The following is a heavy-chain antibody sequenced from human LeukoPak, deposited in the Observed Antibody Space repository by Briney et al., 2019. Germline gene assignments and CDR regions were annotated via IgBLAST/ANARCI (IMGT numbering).Heavy chain of an antibody. Sequence: GGSLRLSCAASGFIFDDYAMHWVRQAPGKGLEWVSGISWNRGNIGYADSVKGRFTISRDNAKNSLYLQMNSLRAEDTAVYYCARGGGSESYDFDYWGQGTLVTVSS. D-gene: IGHD3-3*01. CDR2: ISWNRGNI. CDR1: GFIFDDYA. CDR3: ARGGGSESYDFDY. V-gene: IGHV3-9*01. J-gene: IGHJ4*02.